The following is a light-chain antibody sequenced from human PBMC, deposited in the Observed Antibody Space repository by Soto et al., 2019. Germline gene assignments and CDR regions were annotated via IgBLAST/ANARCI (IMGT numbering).Light chain of an antibody. CDR3: QQSYSTPLT. Sequence: DIQLTQSPSFLSASVGERVTLTCLASQGISTYLNWYQQKPGKAPKVLIYEASSLQSGVPSRFSGSGSGTDFTLTISSLQPEDFATYYCQQSYSTPLTFGGGTKVDIK. V-gene: IGKV1-39*01. J-gene: IGKJ4*01. CDR1: QGISTY. CDR2: EAS.